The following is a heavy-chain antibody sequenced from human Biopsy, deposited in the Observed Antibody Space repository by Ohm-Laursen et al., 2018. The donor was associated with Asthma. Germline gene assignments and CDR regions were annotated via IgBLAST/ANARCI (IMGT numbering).Heavy chain of an antibody. CDR2: INSVFGTT. V-gene: IGHV1-69*01. CDR1: GGTFNTYV. Sequence: SSVKVSCKSLGGTFNTYVIGWVRQAPGQGLEWMGGINSVFGTTTYPQKFQDRVTITADDSTSTVYMGLSSLRSEDTAVYYCARKAGPCISRTCYSLDFWGQGTLVTVSS. CDR3: ARKAGPCISRTCYSLDF. D-gene: IGHD2-2*01. J-gene: IGHJ4*02.